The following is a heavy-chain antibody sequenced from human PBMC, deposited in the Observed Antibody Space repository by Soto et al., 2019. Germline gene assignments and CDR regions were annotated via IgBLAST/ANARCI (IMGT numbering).Heavy chain of an antibody. CDR2: IYHSGST. D-gene: IGHD3-3*01. CDR1: GGSISSSNW. Sequence: TPETLSLTCAVSGGSISSSNWWSWVRQPPGKGLEWIGEIYHSGSTNYNPSLKSRVTISVDKSKNQFSLKLSSVTAADTAVYYCARASSVLRFLEWSPLYGMDVWGQGTTVTVSS. V-gene: IGHV4-4*03. CDR3: ARASSVLRFLEWSPLYGMDV. J-gene: IGHJ6*02.